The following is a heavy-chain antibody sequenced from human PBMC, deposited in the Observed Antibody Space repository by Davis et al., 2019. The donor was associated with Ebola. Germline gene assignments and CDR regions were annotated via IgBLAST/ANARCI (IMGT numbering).Heavy chain of an antibody. CDR2: IYTGDSDT. V-gene: IGHV5-51*01. D-gene: IGHD2-8*02. CDR1: GNSFTSHW. J-gene: IGHJ3*02. CDR3: ASLRRTITGMDDGFDI. Sequence: GESLKISCKDSGNSFTSHWIGWVRQMPGKGLEWMGIIYTGDSDTRYSPSFRGQVTIPADKSIKTAFLQWSSLKASDTAMYYCASLRRTITGMDDGFDIWGQGTMVTVSS.